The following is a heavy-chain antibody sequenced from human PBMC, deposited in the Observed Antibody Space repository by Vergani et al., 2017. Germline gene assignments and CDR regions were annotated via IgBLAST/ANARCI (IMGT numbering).Heavy chain of an antibody. CDR1: GFTFSSYG. J-gene: IGHJ4*02. CDR3: AKDLYIVATTGNDY. Sequence: QVQLVESGGGVVQPGRSLRLSCAASGFTFSSYGMHWVRQAPGKGLEWVAVISYDGSNKYYADSVKGRFTISRDNSKNTLYLQMNSLRADDTAVYYCAKDLYIVATTGNDYWGQGTLVTVSS. D-gene: IGHD5-12*01. V-gene: IGHV3-30*18. CDR2: ISYDGSNK.